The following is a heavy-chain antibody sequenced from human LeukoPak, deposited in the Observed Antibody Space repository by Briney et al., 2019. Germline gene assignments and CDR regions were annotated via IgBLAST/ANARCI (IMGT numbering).Heavy chain of an antibody. V-gene: IGHV4-34*01. D-gene: IGHD2-15*01. Sequence: KASETLSLTCAVYGGSFSGYYWSWIRQPPGKGLEWIGEINHSGSTNYNPSLKSRVTISVDTSKNQFSLKLSSVTAADTAVYYCARGGVYCSGGSCSNWFDPWGQGTLVTVSS. CDR1: GGSFSGYY. CDR2: INHSGST. CDR3: ARGGVYCSGGSCSNWFDP. J-gene: IGHJ5*02.